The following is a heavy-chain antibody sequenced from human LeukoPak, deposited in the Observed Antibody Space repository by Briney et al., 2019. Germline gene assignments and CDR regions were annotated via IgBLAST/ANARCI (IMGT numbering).Heavy chain of an antibody. CDR3: ARGRRDGYGVNAFDI. CDR2: INHSGST. Sequence: SETLSLTCAVYGGSFSGYYWSSLRQPPGKGLEGNGEINHSGSTNYNPPLKSRVTISLDMSKNQFSLKLRSVPAAHTPVYSCARGRRDGYGVNAFDIWGQGTMVTVSS. D-gene: IGHD5-24*01. CDR1: GGSFSGYY. J-gene: IGHJ3*02. V-gene: IGHV4-34*01.